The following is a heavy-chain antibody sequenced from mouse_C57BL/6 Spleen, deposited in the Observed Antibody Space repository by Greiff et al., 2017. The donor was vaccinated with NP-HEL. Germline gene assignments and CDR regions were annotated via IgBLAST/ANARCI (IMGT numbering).Heavy chain of an antibody. Sequence: QVHVKQSGAELVKPGASVKISCKASGYAFSSYWMNWVKQRPGKGLEWIGQIYPGDGDTNYNGKFKGKATLTADKSSSTAYMQLSSLTSEDSAVYFCARWHGLWYFDVWGTGTTVTVSS. D-gene: IGHD1-1*02. V-gene: IGHV1-80*01. J-gene: IGHJ1*03. CDR3: ARWHGLWYFDV. CDR2: IYPGDGDT. CDR1: GYAFSSYW.